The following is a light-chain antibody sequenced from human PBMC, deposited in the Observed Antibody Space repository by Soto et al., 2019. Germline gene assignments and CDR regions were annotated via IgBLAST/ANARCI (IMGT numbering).Light chain of an antibody. J-gene: IGLJ1*01. Sequence: SYDLTQPSSVSVSPGQTARITCSGDVLAKKYARWFQQKPGQAPVLVIYKDSERPSGIPERFSGSSSGTTVTLTISGAQVEDEADYYCYSAADNKGVFGTGTKVTV. CDR2: KDS. V-gene: IGLV3-27*01. CDR1: VLAKKY. CDR3: YSAADNKGV.